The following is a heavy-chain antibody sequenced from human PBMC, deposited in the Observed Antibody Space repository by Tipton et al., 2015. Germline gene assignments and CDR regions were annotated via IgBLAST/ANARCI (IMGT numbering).Heavy chain of an antibody. V-gene: IGHV4-61*05. CDR3: TKFNCGGDCYSYRGWFDP. J-gene: IGHJ5*02. D-gene: IGHD2-21*02. CDR1: GDSISTSSHY. Sequence: TLSLTCNVSGDSISTSSHYWGWVRQPPGKGLEWIGYTFSGGSTNYNPSLKSRVTISLDTSKNQFSLNLNSVTAADTAVYYCTKFNCGGDCYSYRGWFDPWGQGTLVTVSS. CDR2: TFSGGST.